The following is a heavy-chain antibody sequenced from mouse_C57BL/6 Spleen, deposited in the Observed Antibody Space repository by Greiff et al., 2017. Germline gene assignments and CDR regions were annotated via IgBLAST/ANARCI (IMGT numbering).Heavy chain of an antibody. Sequence: EVQLQQSGAELVRPGASVKLSCTASGFNIKDDYMHWVKQRPEQGLEWIGWIDPENGDTEYASKFQGKATITADTSSTTAYLQLSSLTSEDTAGYYCTTGGGFAYWGQGTLVTVSA. CDR2: IDPENGDT. V-gene: IGHV14-4*01. CDR3: TTGGGFAY. CDR1: GFNIKDDY. J-gene: IGHJ3*01.